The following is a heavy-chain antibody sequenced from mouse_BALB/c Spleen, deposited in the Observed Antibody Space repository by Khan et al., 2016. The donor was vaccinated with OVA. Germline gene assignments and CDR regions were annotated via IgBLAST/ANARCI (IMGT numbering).Heavy chain of an antibody. CDR1: GFTFSSYS. V-gene: IGHV5-6*01. J-gene: IGHJ3*01. CDR3: ASNLTGWVSY. CDR2: ISSGADYT. Sequence: VELLESGGDLVKPGGSLKLSCAASGFTFSSYSMSWVRQTPDKRLEWVATISSGADYTYYPDSVKGRFTISRDNAKNTLYLQMSSLMSEDTAMDYCASNLTGWVSYWGQGTMVTVSS. D-gene: IGHD4-1*01.